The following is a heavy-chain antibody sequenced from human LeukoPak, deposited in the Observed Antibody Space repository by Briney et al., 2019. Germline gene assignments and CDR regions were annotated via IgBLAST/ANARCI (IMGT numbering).Heavy chain of an antibody. Sequence: GASVTVSCKASVGTFSSYAISWVRQAPGQGLEWMGRIIPIFGTANYAQKFQGRVTITADKSTSTAYMELSSLRSEDTAVYYCASDMRTGTTSPYYYMDVWGKGTTVTVSS. CDR2: IIPIFGTA. V-gene: IGHV1-69*06. J-gene: IGHJ6*03. CDR1: VGTFSSYA. CDR3: ASDMRTGTTSPYYYMDV. D-gene: IGHD1-7*01.